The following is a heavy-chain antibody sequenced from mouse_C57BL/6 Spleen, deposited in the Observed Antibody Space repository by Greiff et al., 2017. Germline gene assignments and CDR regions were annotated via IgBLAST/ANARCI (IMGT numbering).Heavy chain of an antibody. CDR1: GYTFTDYY. Sequence: QVQLKQSGAELVRPGASVKLSCKASGYTFTDYYINWVKQRTGQGLAWIARIYPGSGNTSYNAKFKGKATLTAEKSSSTAYMQLSSLTSEKSAVSFCSRSAMVNYAMDYWGQGTSVTVSS. CDR3: SRSAMVNYAMDY. V-gene: IGHV1-76*01. D-gene: IGHD2-2*01. CDR2: IYPGSGNT. J-gene: IGHJ4*01.